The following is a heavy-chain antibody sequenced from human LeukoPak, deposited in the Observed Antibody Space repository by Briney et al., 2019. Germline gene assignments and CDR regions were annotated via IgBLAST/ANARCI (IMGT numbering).Heavy chain of an antibody. V-gene: IGHV6-1*01. CDR3: TRELPWGPADY. CDR2: TYYRSKWYN. D-gene: IGHD7-27*01. CDR1: GDSVSSNSAV. J-gene: IGHJ4*02. Sequence: SQTLSLTCAISGDSVSSNSAVWGWIRQSPSRGLERLGRTYYRSKWYNDYAVSLKSRITINPDTSKNQVSLQLNSVTPEDTAVYYCTRELPWGPADYWGQGTLVTVSS.